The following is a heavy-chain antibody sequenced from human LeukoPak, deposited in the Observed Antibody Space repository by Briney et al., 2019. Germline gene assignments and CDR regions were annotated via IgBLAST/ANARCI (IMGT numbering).Heavy chain of an antibody. CDR3: ARDAPVLGYCSGGSCYDFYGMDV. J-gene: IGHJ6*02. Sequence: ASVKVSCKASGYTFTSYYMHWVRQAPGQGLEWMGIINPSGGSTSYAQKFQGRVTMTRDTSTSTAYMELRSLRSDDTAVYYCARDAPVLGYCSGGSCYDFYGMDVWGQGTTVTVSS. CDR2: INPSGGST. V-gene: IGHV1-46*01. CDR1: GYTFTSYY. D-gene: IGHD2-15*01.